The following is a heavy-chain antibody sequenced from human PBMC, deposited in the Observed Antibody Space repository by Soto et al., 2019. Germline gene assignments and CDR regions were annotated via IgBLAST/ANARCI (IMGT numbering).Heavy chain of an antibody. J-gene: IGHJ4*02. Sequence: SETLSLTCTVSGGSISSYYWSWIRQPPGKGLEWIGYIYYSGSTNYNPSLKSRVTISVDTSKNQFSLKLSSVTAADTAVYYCARGKRTLHLWGPVAGTPTFDYWGQGTLVTVSS. V-gene: IGHV4-59*01. D-gene: IGHD6-19*01. CDR2: IYYSGST. CDR3: ARGKRTLHLWGPVAGTPTFDY. CDR1: GGSISSYY.